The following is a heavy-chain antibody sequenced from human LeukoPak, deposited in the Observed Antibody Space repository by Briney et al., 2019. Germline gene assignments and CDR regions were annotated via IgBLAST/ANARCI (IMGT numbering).Heavy chain of an antibody. Sequence: GGPLRLSCAASGFIFSSYAMSWVRQAPGKGLEWVSAISGSGGSTYYADSVKGRFTISRDNSKNTLYLQMNSLRAEDTAVYYCAKGRYCSGGSCYFSYYYYGMDVWGQGTTVTVSS. V-gene: IGHV3-23*01. CDR3: AKGRYCSGGSCYFSYYYYGMDV. D-gene: IGHD2-15*01. J-gene: IGHJ6*02. CDR1: GFIFSSYA. CDR2: ISGSGGST.